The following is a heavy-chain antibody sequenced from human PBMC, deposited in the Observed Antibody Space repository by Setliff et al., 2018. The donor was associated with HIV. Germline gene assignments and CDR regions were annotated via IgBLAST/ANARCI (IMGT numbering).Heavy chain of an antibody. Sequence: SKTLSLTCTVSGGSISGHYWSWIRQPPGKGLEWIGYIYYTGSTNYNPSLKSRVTISEDTSKNQLSLKLSSVTAADTAVYYCARAFGSSLSFFDYWGQGTLVTVSS. D-gene: IGHD6-13*01. CDR2: IYYTGST. CDR3: ARAFGSSLSFFDY. V-gene: IGHV4-59*11. J-gene: IGHJ4*02. CDR1: GGSISGHY.